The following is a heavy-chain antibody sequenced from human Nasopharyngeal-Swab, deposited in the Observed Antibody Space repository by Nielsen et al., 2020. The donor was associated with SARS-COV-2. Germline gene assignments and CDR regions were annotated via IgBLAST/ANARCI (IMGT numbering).Heavy chain of an antibody. CDR3: ARAPGITGIDY. J-gene: IGHJ4*02. D-gene: IGHD1-20*01. V-gene: IGHV1-2*04. CDR2: INPNSGGT. Sequence: WVRQAPGQGLEWMGWINPNSGGTNYAQKFQGWVTMTRDTSISTAYMELSRLRSDDTAAYYCARAPGITGIDYWGQGTLVTVSS.